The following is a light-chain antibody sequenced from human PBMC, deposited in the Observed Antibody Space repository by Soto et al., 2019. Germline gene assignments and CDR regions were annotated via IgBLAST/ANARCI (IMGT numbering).Light chain of an antibody. CDR3: SSYAGSSNMI. J-gene: IGLJ2*01. Sequence: QSALTQPPSASGSPGQSVTISCTGTSSEVGGSTYVSWYQQHPGKAPKSMIYEVSKRPSGVPDRFSGSKSGNTASLTVSGLQAEDEADYYCSSYAGSSNMIFGGATKLTVL. CDR2: EVS. CDR1: SSEVGGSTY. V-gene: IGLV2-8*01.